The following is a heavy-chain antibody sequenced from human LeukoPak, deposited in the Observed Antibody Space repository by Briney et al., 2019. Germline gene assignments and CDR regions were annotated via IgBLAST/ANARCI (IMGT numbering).Heavy chain of an antibody. D-gene: IGHD1-26*01. Sequence: GSLRPSCATSGFIPSYFRMDWGRPAPGEGLELVSTNSGSGGSTYYADSVKGRFTISRDNSKNTLYLQMNSLRAEDTAVYYCAKDRTGYSGSYYTPDYWGQGTLVTVSS. V-gene: IGHV3-23*01. CDR1: GFIPSYFR. J-gene: IGHJ4*02. CDR2: NSGSGGST. CDR3: AKDRTGYSGSYYTPDY.